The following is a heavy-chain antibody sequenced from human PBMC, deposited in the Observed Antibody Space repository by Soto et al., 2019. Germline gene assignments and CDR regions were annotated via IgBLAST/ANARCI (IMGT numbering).Heavy chain of an antibody. D-gene: IGHD3-22*01. CDR3: ARDRSSHDSSGYRSFDY. J-gene: IGHJ4*02. CDR1: GGSISSGGYY. V-gene: IGHV4-31*03. CDR2: IYYSGST. Sequence: SETLSLTCTVSGGSISSGGYYWSWIRQHPGKGLEWIGYIYYSGSTYYNPSLKSRVTISVDTSKNQFSLKLSSVTAADTAVYYCARDRSSHDSSGYRSFDYWGQGTLVTVSS.